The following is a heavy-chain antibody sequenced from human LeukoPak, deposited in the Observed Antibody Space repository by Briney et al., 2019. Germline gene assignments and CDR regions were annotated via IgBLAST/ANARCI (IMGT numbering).Heavy chain of an antibody. CDR3: ARGRLGYSSGWYRYAEYFQH. CDR2: INHSGST. CDR1: GGPFSGYY. V-gene: IGHV4-34*01. Sequence: SETLSLTCAVYGGPFSGYYWSWIRQPPGKGLEWIGEINHSGSTNYNPSLRSRVTISVDTSKNQFSLKLSSVTAADTAVYYCARGRLGYSSGWYRYAEYFQHWGQGTLVTVSS. J-gene: IGHJ1*01. D-gene: IGHD6-19*01.